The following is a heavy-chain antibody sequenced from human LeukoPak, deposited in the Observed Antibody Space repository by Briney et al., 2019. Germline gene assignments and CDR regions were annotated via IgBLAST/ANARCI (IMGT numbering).Heavy chain of an antibody. V-gene: IGHV4-30-2*01. J-gene: IGHJ3*01. Sequence: SETLSLTCTVSGAFISSGGFYWSWLRQPPGKGLEWIGCIYHRGKAYYNPSLESRVTISVDRSKNHFSLNLNSVTAADTSVYYCARGGRAFDVWGQGTLISVSP. CDR1: GAFISSGGFY. CDR2: IYHRGKA. CDR3: ARGGRAFDV.